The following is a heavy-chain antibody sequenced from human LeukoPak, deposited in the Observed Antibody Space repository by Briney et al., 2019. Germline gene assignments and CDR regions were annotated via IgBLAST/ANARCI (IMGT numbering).Heavy chain of an antibody. CDR1: GLTVSHNY. D-gene: IGHD4-17*01. Sequence: GGSLRLSCAASGLTVSHNYVSWVRQAPGKGLEWVSAIHTSGDTCYADSVKGQFTISRDTSKNTLYLQINSLRVEDTAVYYCIVFGDSNHWGQGTLVTVSS. J-gene: IGHJ5*02. V-gene: IGHV3-53*01. CDR3: IVFGDSNH. CDR2: IHTSGDT.